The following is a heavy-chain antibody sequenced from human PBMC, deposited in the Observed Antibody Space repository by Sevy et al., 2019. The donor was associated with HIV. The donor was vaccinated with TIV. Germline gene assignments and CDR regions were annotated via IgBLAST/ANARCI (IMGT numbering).Heavy chain of an antibody. CDR3: ARGSSENRNCFDY. J-gene: IGHJ4*02. D-gene: IGHD2-15*01. CDR2: DGSSK. CDR1: GFTFSIYA. Sequence: GGSLRLSCAASGFTFSIYAMHWVRQAPGKGLEWVVLDGSSKYHADSVKGRFTISRDNSKNTLYLQMNSLRPEDRAVYYCARGSSENRNCFDYWGQGTLVTVSS. V-gene: IGHV3-30-3*01.